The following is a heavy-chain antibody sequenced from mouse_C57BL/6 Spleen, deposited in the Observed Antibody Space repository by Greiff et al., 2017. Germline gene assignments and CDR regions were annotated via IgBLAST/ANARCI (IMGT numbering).Heavy chain of an antibody. D-gene: IGHD1-1*01. CDR3: ARADYGAMDY. J-gene: IGHJ4*01. CDR1: GYTFTSYW. V-gene: IGHV1-69*01. CDR2: IDPSDSYT. Sequence: QVQLQQPGAELVMPGASVKLSCKASGYTFTSYWMHWVKQRPGQGLEWIGEIDPSDSYTNYNQKFKGKSTLTVDKSSSTAYMQLSSLTSEDSAVYYSARADYGAMDYWGQGTSVTVSS.